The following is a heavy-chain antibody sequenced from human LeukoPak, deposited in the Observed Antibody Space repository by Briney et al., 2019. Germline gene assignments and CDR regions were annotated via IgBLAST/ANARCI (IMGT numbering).Heavy chain of an antibody. CDR2: ISSSSSTI. Sequence: GGSLRLSCAASGFTFSSYSMNWVRQAPGKGLEWVSYISSSSSTIYYADSVKGRFTISRDNSKNTLYLQMNSLRAEDTAVYYCATLVVVPAAITYGFDYWGQGTLVTVSS. CDR1: GFTFSSYS. D-gene: IGHD2-2*02. V-gene: IGHV3-48*01. J-gene: IGHJ4*02. CDR3: ATLVVVPAAITYGFDY.